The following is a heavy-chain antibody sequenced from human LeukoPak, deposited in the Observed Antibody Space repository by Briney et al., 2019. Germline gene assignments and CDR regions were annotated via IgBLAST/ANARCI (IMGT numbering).Heavy chain of an antibody. V-gene: IGHV4-61*02. CDR1: GGSISSGSYY. CDR3: ARDYSSSFDYYYYYMDV. Sequence: SENLSLTCTVSGGSISSGSYYWSWIRQPAGKGLEWIGRIYTSGSTNYNPSLKSRVTISVDTSKNQFSLKLSSVTAADTAVYYCARDYSSSFDYYYYYMDVWGKGTTVTVSS. D-gene: IGHD6-6*01. J-gene: IGHJ6*03. CDR2: IYTSGST.